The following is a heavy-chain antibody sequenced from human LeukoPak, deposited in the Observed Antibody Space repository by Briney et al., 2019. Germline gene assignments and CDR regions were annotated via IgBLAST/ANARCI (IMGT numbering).Heavy chain of an antibody. V-gene: IGHV1-69*05. J-gene: IGHJ3*02. CDR1: GGTFISYA. CDR2: IIPIFGTA. CDR3: ARWNSETDAFDI. D-gene: IGHD1-7*01. Sequence: GSSVTVSFKASGGTFISYAISWVRQAPGQGLEWMGGIIPIFGTANYAQKFQGRVTITTDESTSTAYMELSSLRSEDTAVYYCARWNSETDAFDIWGQGTMVTVSS.